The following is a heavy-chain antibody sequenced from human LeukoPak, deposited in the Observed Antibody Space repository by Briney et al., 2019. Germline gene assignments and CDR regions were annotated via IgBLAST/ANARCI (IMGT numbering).Heavy chain of an antibody. D-gene: IGHD2-8*01. CDR3: ATDSTKGCPSVDY. CDR2: ISPSGDAT. CDR1: GYTFSSYY. V-gene: IGHV1-46*01. J-gene: IGHJ4*02. Sequence: GASVKLSCKASGYTFSSYYMHWVRQAPGKGLEWVGVISPSGDATLYAQNVQGRVTMSRDTSTNTLYMDLSSLRSDDTTVYYCATDSTKGCPSVDYWGQGTLVTVSS.